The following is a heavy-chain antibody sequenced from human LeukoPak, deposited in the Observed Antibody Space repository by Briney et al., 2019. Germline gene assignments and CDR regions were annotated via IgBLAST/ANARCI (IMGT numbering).Heavy chain of an antibody. CDR1: GYTFNTYG. Sequence: ASVKVSCKASGYTFNTYGITWVRQAPGQGLEWMGWISGYNGKTKYAQKLQDRVTMTTDTSTTTAYMELRSLRFDDMAVYYCARAGAVVDNWFDPWGQGTLVAVSS. D-gene: IGHD2-15*01. CDR2: ISGYNGKT. CDR3: ARAGAVVDNWFDP. V-gene: IGHV1-18*03. J-gene: IGHJ5*02.